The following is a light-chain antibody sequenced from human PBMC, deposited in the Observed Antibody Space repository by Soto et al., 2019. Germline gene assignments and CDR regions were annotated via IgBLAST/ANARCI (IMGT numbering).Light chain of an antibody. CDR3: ALYMGSGISV. Sequence: QAVVTQEPSFSVSPGRTVTLTCGLSSGSVSTSYYPSWYQQTPGQAPRTLIYNTNSRSSGVPDRFSGSILGNKAALTITGAQADEESDYYCALYMGSGISVFGGGTKVTVL. CDR1: SGSVSTSYY. J-gene: IGLJ3*02. V-gene: IGLV8-61*01. CDR2: NTN.